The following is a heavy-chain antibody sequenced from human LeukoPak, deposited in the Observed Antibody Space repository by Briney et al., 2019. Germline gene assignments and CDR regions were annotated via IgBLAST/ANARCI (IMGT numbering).Heavy chain of an antibody. J-gene: IGHJ4*02. Sequence: GGSLRLSCAASGFTFSNYWMHWVRQAPGKGLVWVSHINSDGSSTSYADSVKGRFTISRDNAKNSLYLQMNSLRAEDTAVYYCARDLDFWAAYYFDYWGQGTLVTVSS. CDR1: GFTFSNYW. D-gene: IGHD3-3*01. CDR3: ARDLDFWAAYYFDY. CDR2: INSDGSST. V-gene: IGHV3-74*01.